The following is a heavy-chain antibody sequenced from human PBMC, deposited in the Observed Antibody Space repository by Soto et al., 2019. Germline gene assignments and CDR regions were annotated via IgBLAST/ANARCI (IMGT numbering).Heavy chain of an antibody. V-gene: IGHV1-58*01. CDR1: GFSFGDSA. Sequence: ELVQSGPEAREPGTSVKVSCRASGFSFGDSAVQWVRQGRGQRLEWIGWIVVVNGNTNYAQKFEGRVTLTRDASTSTRHMELTSLSSEDTAVYFCAVTDLPFRPLTEPTENGMDVWGQGTTVTVSS. CDR2: IVVVNGNT. J-gene: IGHJ6*02. D-gene: IGHD3-3*02. CDR3: AVTDLPFRPLTEPTENGMDV.